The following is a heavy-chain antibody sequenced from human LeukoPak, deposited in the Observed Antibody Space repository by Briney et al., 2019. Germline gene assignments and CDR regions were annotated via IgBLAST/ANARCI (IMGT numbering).Heavy chain of an antibody. V-gene: IGHV3-48*03. CDR2: ITGSGSTI. CDR3: ARGLTYYDILTGFHDRLDYFDY. J-gene: IGHJ4*02. D-gene: IGHD3-9*01. CDR1: GFTFSNYE. Sequence: GGSLRLSCAASGFTFSNYEMNWVRQAPGKGLDWVSYITGSGSTIYYADSVRGRFTISRDNAKKSLYLQMNSLRAEDTAVYYCARGLTYYDILTGFHDRLDYFDYWGQGTLVTVSS.